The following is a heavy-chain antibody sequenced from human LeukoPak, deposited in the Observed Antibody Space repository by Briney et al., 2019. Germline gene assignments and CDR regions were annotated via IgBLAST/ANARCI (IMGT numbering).Heavy chain of an antibody. V-gene: IGHV3-48*01. Sequence: GGSLRLSCAASGFTFSSYNMNWVRQAPGKGLEWVSYITLSGTSIYYADSVKGRFTISRDNAKNSLYLQMNSLRAEDTAVYYCAKGGLQEYYWGQGTLVTVSS. CDR1: GFTFSSYN. J-gene: IGHJ4*02. CDR2: ITLSGTSI. D-gene: IGHD4-11*01. CDR3: AKGGLQEYY.